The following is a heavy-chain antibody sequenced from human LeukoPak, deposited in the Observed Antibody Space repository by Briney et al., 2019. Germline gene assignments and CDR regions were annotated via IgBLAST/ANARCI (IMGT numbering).Heavy chain of an antibody. CDR3: ARTLRPGSYYGYYYGMDV. J-gene: IGHJ6*02. CDR1: GFTFSSYW. V-gene: IGHV3-7*01. CDR2: IKEDGSEK. D-gene: IGHD1-26*01. Sequence: GGSLRLSCAASGFTFSSYWMSWVRQAPGKGLEWVANIKEDGSEKYYVDSVRGRFTISRDNAKNSLHLQMNSLRAEDTAVYYCARTLRPGSYYGYYYGMDVWGQGTTVTVSS.